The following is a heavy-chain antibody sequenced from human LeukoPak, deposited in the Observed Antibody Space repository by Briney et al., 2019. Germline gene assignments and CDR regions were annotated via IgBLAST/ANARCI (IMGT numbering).Heavy chain of an antibody. V-gene: IGHV3-49*04. CDR3: TSHIIYDFWSGYPDY. Sequence: GGSLRLSCTASGFTFGDYAMSWVRQAPGKGLEWVGFIRSKAYGGTTEYAASVKGRFTISRDDSKSIAYLQMNSLKTEDTAVYYCTSHIIYDFWSGYPDYWGQGTLVTVSS. CDR2: IRSKAYGGTT. CDR1: GFTFGDYA. J-gene: IGHJ4*02. D-gene: IGHD3-3*01.